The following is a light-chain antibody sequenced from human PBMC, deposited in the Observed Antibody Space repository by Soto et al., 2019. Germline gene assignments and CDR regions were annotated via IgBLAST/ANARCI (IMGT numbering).Light chain of an antibody. V-gene: IGKV3-20*01. J-gene: IGKJ2*01. CDR3: QQYGSSPRVYT. Sequence: EIVLTQSPGTLSLSPGERATLSCRASQSVSSYLAWYQQKPGQAPRLLIYGASSRATGIPDRFSGSGSGTDFTLTISRLEPEDFAVYYCQQYGSSPRVYTFGQGTKLEIK. CDR1: QSVSSY. CDR2: GAS.